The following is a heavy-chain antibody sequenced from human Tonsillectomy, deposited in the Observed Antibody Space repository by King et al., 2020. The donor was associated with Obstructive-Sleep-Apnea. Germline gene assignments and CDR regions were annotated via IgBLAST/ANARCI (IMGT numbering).Heavy chain of an antibody. J-gene: IGHJ3*01. CDR1: GFRFSTSG. CDR3: ARASDNFYGSGSEYKGWSLDL. D-gene: IGHD3-10*01. V-gene: IGHV3-33*01. Sequence: VQLVESGGDVVQPGRSLRLSCAASGFRFSTSGMHWVRQAPGKGLEWLAVIWYDGTNKYYADSVKGRLTISRENAKNTLYLQMNRLRADDTAVYYCARASDNFYGSGSEYKGWSLDLWGQGTMVTVSS. CDR2: IWYDGTNK.